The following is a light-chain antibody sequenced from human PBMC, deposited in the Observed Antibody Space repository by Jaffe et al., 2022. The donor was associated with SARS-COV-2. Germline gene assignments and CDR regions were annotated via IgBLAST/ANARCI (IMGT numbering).Light chain of an antibody. CDR2: DVT. CDR3: SSYTSTNRGV. CDR1: SSDFGGYNY. Sequence: QSALTQPASVSGSPGQSITISCTGTSSDFGGYNYVSWYQQHSGKVPKLMIYDVTNRPSGVSNRFSGSKSGYTASLTISGLQAEDEADYYCSSYTSTNRGVFGTGTKVTVL. V-gene: IGLV2-14*01. J-gene: IGLJ1*01.